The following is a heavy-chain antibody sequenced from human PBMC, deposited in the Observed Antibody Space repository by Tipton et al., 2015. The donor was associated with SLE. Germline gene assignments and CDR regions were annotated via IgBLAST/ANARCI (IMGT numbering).Heavy chain of an antibody. V-gene: IGHV4-59*11. CDR3: AREEGDYYNYAWFDP. D-gene: IGHD2-21*02. CDR1: GASISDHY. J-gene: IGHJ5*02. Sequence: TLSLTCTVSGASISDHYWTWIRQPPGRELEWIGYIYHSGSTNYNPSLKSRVTMSVDTSKNQFSLKLSSVTAADTAVYYCAREEGDYYNYAWFDPWGQGTLVTVSS. CDR2: IYHSGST.